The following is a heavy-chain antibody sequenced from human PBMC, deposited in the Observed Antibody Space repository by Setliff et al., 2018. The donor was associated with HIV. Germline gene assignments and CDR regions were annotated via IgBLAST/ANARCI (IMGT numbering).Heavy chain of an antibody. CDR1: GFTFDDYA. CDR2: INWNSVSR. J-gene: IGHJ3*02. V-gene: IGHV3-9*01. CDR3: AKDYGDGHNWGAFDI. D-gene: IGHD1-1*01. Sequence: SLKISCEASGFTFDDYAMHWGRQAPGKGLAWVAGINWNSVSRAYADSVQGRFTISRDNAKNLVYLEMNSLRPEDTALYFCAKDYGDGHNWGAFDIWGQGIMGTVSS.